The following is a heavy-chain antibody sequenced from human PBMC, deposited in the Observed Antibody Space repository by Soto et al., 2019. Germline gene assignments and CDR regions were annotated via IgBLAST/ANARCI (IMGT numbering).Heavy chain of an antibody. CDR3: AVPGRYYCFGMDV. D-gene: IGHD3-10*01. CDR1: GGSFSCYY. CDR2: INHSGST. J-gene: IGHJ6*02. Sequence: SETLSRTCAVYGGSFSCYYWSWIRQPPGKVLELIGEINHSGSTNYNPSLKRRVTISVDTSKKQFSLKLISVTAADTAVYYCAVPGRYYCFGMDVWGDGITETVS. V-gene: IGHV4-34*01.